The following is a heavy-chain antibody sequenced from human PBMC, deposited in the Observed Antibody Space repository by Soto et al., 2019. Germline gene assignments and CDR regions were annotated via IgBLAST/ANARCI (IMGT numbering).Heavy chain of an antibody. CDR2: IYWDDVK. CDR3: AHSRCGGDCLQSYPSHYYYGMDV. V-gene: IGHV2-5*02. Sequence: QITLKESGPTLVKPTQTLTLTCTFSGFSLSTSGVSVGWIRQPPGKALEWLALIYWDDVKRYSPSLKSRLTITKDTSKNQVVLRMTNMDPVDTATYYCAHSRCGGDCLQSYPSHYYYGMDVWGQGTTVTVSS. J-gene: IGHJ6*02. D-gene: IGHD2-21*02. CDR1: GFSLSTSGVS.